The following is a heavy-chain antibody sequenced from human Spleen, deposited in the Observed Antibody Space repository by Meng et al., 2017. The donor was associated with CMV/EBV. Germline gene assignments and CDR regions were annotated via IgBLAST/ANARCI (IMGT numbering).Heavy chain of an antibody. CDR2: SHYSGST. J-gene: IGHJ4*02. CDR1: GYSISSGYY. Sequence: SETLSLTCTVSGYSISSGYYWAWVRQPPGKGLEWIGCSHYSGSTYYNPSLKSRVTVSVDMSKNQFSLKLSSVTAADTAVYYCVTVAAAPTRNGFDSWGQGTPVTVSS. CDR3: VTVAAAPTRNGFDS. D-gene: IGHD2-15*01. V-gene: IGHV4-38-2*02.